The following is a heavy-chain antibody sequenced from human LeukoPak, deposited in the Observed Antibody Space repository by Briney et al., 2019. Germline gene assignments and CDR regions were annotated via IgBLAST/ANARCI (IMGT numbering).Heavy chain of an antibody. J-gene: IGHJ5*02. CDR1: GFTFSSYA. Sequence: GGSLRLSCAASGFTFSSYAVSWVRQAPGKGLEWGSAVSGSGGNTFYADSVNGRFTLSRDNSKNSLYLQMNSLRAEETAVYYCANSTIHYDFWSGSSPRGPFDPWGQGTLVTVSS. CDR2: VSGSGGNT. D-gene: IGHD3-3*01. CDR3: ANSTIHYDFWSGSSPRGPFDP. V-gene: IGHV3-23*01.